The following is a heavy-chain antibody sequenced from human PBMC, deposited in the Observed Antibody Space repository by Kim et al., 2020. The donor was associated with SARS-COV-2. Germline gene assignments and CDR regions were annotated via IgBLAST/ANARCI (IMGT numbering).Heavy chain of an antibody. Sequence: NSTRSLRSRVTISVDTSKNQFSLRLSSVTAADTAVYYCARGRGPKKAFDIWGQGTMVTVSS. CDR3: ARGRGPKKAFDI. V-gene: IGHV4-34*01. J-gene: IGHJ3*02. D-gene: IGHD3-10*01.